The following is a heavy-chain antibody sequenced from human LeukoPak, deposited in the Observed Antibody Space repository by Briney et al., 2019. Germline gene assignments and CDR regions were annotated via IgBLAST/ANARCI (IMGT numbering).Heavy chain of an antibody. CDR1: GFTFSSYG. CDR3: AKKGARGFITHYYYYYMDV. J-gene: IGHJ6*03. Sequence: GGSLRLSCAASGFTFSSYGMHWVRQAPGKGLEWVAFIRYDGSNKYYADSVKGRFTISRDNSKNTLYLQMNSLRAEDTAVYYCAKKGARGFITHYYYYYMDVWGKGTTVTVSS. V-gene: IGHV3-30*02. D-gene: IGHD3-22*01. CDR2: IRYDGSNK.